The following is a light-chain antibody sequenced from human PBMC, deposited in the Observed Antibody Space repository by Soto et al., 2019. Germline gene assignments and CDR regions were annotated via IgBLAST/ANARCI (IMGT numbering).Light chain of an antibody. V-gene: IGLV2-14*01. CDR1: SSDVGGYNY. CDR3: SSYTSSCTLLV. CDR2: DVS. J-gene: IGLJ1*01. Sequence: QSALTQPASVSGSRGQSITISCTGTSSDVGGYNYVSWYQQHPGKAPKLMIYDVSNRPSGVSNRFSGSKSGNTASLTISGLQAEDEADYYCSSYTSSCTLLVFGTGTKVTVL.